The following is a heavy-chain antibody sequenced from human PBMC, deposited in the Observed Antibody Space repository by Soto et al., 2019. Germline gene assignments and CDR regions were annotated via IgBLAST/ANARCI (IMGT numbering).Heavy chain of an antibody. J-gene: IGHJ6*02. CDR3: IRGATHYYYYGMDV. D-gene: IGHD5-12*01. V-gene: IGHV3-49*04. Sequence: PGGSLRLSCTASGFTFRDYAMSWVRQAPGKGLEWVGFIRSKAYGGTTDYAASVKARFTISRDDSKSIAYLQMNSLKTEDTAVYHCIRGATHYYYYGMDVWGQGTTVTVSS. CDR2: IRSKAYGGTT. CDR1: GFTFRDYA.